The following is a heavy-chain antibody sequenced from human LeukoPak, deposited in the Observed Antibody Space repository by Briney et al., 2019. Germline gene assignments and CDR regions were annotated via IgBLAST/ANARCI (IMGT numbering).Heavy chain of an antibody. D-gene: IGHD3-3*01. CDR1: GGTFSSYA. Sequence: ASVKVSCKASGGTFSSYAISWVRQAPGQGLEWMGRIIPILGIANYAQKFQGRVTITTDESTSTAYMELSSLRSEDTAVYYCAIFGVVRDYWGQGTLVTVSS. J-gene: IGHJ4*02. CDR3: AIFGVVRDY. CDR2: IIPILGIA. V-gene: IGHV1-69*04.